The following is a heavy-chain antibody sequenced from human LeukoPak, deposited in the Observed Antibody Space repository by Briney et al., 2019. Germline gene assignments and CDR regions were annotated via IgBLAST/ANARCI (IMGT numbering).Heavy chain of an antibody. CDR1: GGPISSYY. CDR2: IYYSGST. D-gene: IGHD2/OR15-2a*01. V-gene: IGHV4-59*08. J-gene: IGHJ4*02. CDR3: ARQIGAETLDY. Sequence: SETLSLTCTVSGGPISSYYWSWIRQPPGKGLEWIGYIYYSGSTNYNPSLKSRVTISVDTSKNQFSLKLSSVTAADTAVYYCARQIGAETLDYWGQGTLVTVSS.